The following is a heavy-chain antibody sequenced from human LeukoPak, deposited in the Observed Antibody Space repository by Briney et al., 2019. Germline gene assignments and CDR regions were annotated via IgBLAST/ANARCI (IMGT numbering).Heavy chain of an antibody. D-gene: IGHD5-18*01. CDR3: ARDPAKGGYSYGTYAFDI. CDR1: GFTFSSYS. CDR2: ISSSSGYI. Sequence: GGSLRLSCAASGFTFSSYSMNWGRQAPGEGLEWVASISSSSGYIYYADSVKGRFTISRDNAKNSLYLQMSSLRAEDTAVYYCARDPAKGGYSYGTYAFDIWGQGTLVTVSS. V-gene: IGHV3-21*01. J-gene: IGHJ3*02.